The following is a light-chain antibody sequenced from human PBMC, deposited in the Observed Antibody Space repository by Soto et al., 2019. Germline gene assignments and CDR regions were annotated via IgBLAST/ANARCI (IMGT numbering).Light chain of an antibody. J-gene: IGLJ2*01. CDR1: SSDVGNYNL. CDR3: CSYAGSTTFRVL. V-gene: IGLV2-23*03. CDR2: EGS. Sequence: QSALTQPASVSGSPGQSITISCTGTSSDVGNYNLVSWYQQHPGKAPKLMIYEGSKRPSGVANRFSGSKSGNTASLTISGLEAEDEAYYYCCSYAGSTTFRVLFGGGTKLTAL.